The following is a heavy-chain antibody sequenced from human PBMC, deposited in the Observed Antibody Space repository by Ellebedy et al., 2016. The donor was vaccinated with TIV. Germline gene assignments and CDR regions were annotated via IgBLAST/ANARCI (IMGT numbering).Heavy chain of an antibody. D-gene: IGHD6-13*01. CDR3: TCLQLGIADYFDY. CDR1: GYTFTKYY. J-gene: IGHJ4*02. CDR2: INPSGGST. Sequence: ASVKVSCKASGYTFTKYYMHWVRQAPGQGLEWMGMINPSGGSTSYAQKFQGRVTMTRDTSTSTVYMELSSLRSKDTAVYYCTCLQLGIADYFDYWGQGALVTVSS. V-gene: IGHV1-46*01.